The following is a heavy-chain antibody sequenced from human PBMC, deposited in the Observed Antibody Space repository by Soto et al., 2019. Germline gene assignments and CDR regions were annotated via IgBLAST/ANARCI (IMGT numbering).Heavy chain of an antibody. Sequence: QVQLVQSGAEVKKPGSSVKVSCKASGGTFSSYAISWVRQAPGQGLEWMGGSIPIFGPANYAQKFQGRVTITADESTSTAYLELSSVGSEDTAVYYCARGRERVSMHDAFDIWGQGTMVTVSS. J-gene: IGHJ3*02. CDR2: SIPIFGPA. D-gene: IGHD1-26*01. V-gene: IGHV1-69*01. CDR3: ARGRERVSMHDAFDI. CDR1: GGTFSSYA.